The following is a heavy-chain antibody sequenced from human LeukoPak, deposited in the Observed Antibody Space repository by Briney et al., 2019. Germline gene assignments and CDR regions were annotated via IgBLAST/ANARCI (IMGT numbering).Heavy chain of an antibody. CDR3: VKGPRPDITVAHTVEN. V-gene: IGHV3-23*01. J-gene: IGHJ4*02. CDR1: GFIFSNYA. Sequence: GGSLRLSCAASGFIFSNYAMSWVPEVPGRGLEWVSTISSRGDSTYVADSVKGRFTISRDNSKNSLYLQINTVRAEDTAVYYCVKGPRPDITVAHTVENWGQGTLVTVSP. D-gene: IGHD6-19*01. CDR2: ISSRGDST.